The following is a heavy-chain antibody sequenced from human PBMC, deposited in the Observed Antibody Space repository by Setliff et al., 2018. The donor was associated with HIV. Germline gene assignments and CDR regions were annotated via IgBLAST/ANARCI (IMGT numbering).Heavy chain of an antibody. J-gene: IGHJ4*02. Sequence: KASETLSLTCTVSGASISYYNYWWRWVRQPTEQGLAWIREIYHRGSTNYNPSLKSRITISVDKSRSKFSLKVNSVTAEDTAVYYCAREVPARQHFDFWGQGTLVTVSS. CDR3: AREVPARQHFDF. D-gene: IGHD2-2*01. CDR1: GASISYYNYW. V-gene: IGHV4-4*02. CDR2: IYHRGST.